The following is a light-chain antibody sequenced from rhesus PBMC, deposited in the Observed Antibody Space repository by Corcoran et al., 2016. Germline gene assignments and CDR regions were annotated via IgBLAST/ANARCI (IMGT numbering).Light chain of an antibody. V-gene: IGKV3-53*01. CDR1: QSVGSS. CDR2: GAS. CDR3: QKYSSSPYS. Sequence: QVILTQSPATLSLSPGERATLSCRASQSVGSSLAWYQQKPGQAPRPLIYGASSRATGIPDRFRGSGAGTEFTLTISSLEPEDFAVYYCQKYSSSPYSFGQGTKVEIK. J-gene: IGKJ2*01.